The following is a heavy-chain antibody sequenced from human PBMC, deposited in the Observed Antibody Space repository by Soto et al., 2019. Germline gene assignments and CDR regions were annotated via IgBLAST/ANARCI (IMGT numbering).Heavy chain of an antibody. D-gene: IGHD3-22*01. Sequence: QVQLVQSGAEVKKPGASVKVSCKSSGYTFTTYAMHWVRQAPGQRLEWMGWIDAGNGNTKYSQKFQGRVTITRDTSASTAYMDLSSLRSEDTAVSYCAGGISGYYYVKNYWGQGTLVTVSS. CDR2: IDAGNGNT. V-gene: IGHV1-3*01. J-gene: IGHJ4*02. CDR3: AGGISGYYYVKNY. CDR1: GYTFTTYA.